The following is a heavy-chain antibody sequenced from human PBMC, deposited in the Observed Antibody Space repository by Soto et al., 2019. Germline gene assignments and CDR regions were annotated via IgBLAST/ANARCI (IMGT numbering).Heavy chain of an antibody. CDR2: INAGNGNT. CDR3: ARDVGATGD. J-gene: IGHJ1*01. Sequence: QVQLVQSGAAVKKPGASVKVSCKASGYTFTSYAMHWVRQAPGQRLEWMGWINAGNGNTKYSQKFQGRVTITRDTSASTAYMELSSLGFDDTGVYYCARDVGATGDWGQGTLVTVSS. V-gene: IGHV1-3*01. D-gene: IGHD1-26*01. CDR1: GYTFTSYA.